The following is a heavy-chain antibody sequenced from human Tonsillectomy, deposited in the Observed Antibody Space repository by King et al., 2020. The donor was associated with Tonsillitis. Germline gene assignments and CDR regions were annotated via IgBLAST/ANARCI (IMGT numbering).Heavy chain of an antibody. CDR1: GFTFDDYT. CDR3: AKDNWGSGAFDY. V-gene: IGHV3-43*01. CDR2: ISWDGHGT. D-gene: IGHD6-19*01. Sequence: QLVESGGVVVQPGGSLRLSCAASGFTFDDYTMHWVRQAPGQGLEWVSLISWDGHGTYYTDSVKGRFTISRDNSKNSLYLQMNSLRTEDTALYYCAKDNWGSGAFDYWGQGTLVTVSS. J-gene: IGHJ4*02.